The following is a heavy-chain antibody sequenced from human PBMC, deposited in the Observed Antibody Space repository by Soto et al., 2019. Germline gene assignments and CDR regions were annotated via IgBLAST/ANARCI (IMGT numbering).Heavy chain of an antibody. V-gene: IGHV3-74*01. CDR2: INSDGTIG. Sequence: PGRPRRLSCAASGFTFDTYWMNWVRQAPGKGAEWLSGINSDGTIGSYADSVKGRFTISRDNARNTLSLQMNSLRADDTAVYYCARLSGDHSAFFSYGMDAWGQGTTVTVSS. CDR3: ARLSGDHSAFFSYGMDA. J-gene: IGHJ6*02. D-gene: IGHD2-21*01. CDR1: GFTFDTYW.